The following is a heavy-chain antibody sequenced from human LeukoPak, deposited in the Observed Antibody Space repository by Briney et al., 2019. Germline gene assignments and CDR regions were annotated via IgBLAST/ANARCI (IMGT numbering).Heavy chain of an antibody. Sequence: GGSLRLSCAASGFTFSNYAVSWVRQAPGRGLEWVSTISGSGRSTYCADSVKGRFTISRDNSKNTVYLHMSSLRAEDTAVYYCAKGGSSWYRDYWGQGTLVTVSS. V-gene: IGHV3-23*01. D-gene: IGHD6-13*01. CDR2: ISGSGRST. CDR1: GFTFSNYA. J-gene: IGHJ4*02. CDR3: AKGGSSWYRDY.